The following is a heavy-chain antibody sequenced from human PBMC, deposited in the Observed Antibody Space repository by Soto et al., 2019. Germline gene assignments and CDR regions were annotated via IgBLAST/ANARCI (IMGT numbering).Heavy chain of an antibody. CDR1: GFTFSSYG. D-gene: IGHD1-26*01. V-gene: IGHV3-30*03. CDR3: ARDPVGATTGWDFDY. J-gene: IGHJ4*02. Sequence: GGSLRLSCAASGFTFSSYGMHWVRQAPGKGLEWVAVISYDGSNKYYADSVKGRFTISRDNSKNTLYLQMNSLRAEDTAVYYCARDPVGATTGWDFDYWGQGTLVTVYS. CDR2: ISYDGSNK.